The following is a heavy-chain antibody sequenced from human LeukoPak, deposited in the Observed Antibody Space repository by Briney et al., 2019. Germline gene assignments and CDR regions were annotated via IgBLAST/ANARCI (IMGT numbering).Heavy chain of an antibody. V-gene: IGHV1-2*02. Sequence: ASVKVSCKASGYTFTGYYMHWVRQAPGQGLEWMGWINPDSGGTNYAQKFQGRVTMTRDTSISTAYMELSRLRSDDTAVYYCARDLSYYDSSGAIDYWGQGTLVTVSS. J-gene: IGHJ4*02. CDR2: INPDSGGT. CDR1: GYTFTGYY. D-gene: IGHD3-22*01. CDR3: ARDLSYYDSSGAIDY.